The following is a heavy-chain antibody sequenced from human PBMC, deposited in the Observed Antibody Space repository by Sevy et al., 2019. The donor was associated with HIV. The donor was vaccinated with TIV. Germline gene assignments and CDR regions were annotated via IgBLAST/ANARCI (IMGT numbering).Heavy chain of an antibody. V-gene: IGHV3-7*03. CDR1: GFTFHTYW. J-gene: IGHJ6*02. D-gene: IGHD1-26*01. CDR2: IKVDVSEI. Sequence: GGSLRLSCVASGFTFHTYWMSWVRQAPGKGLEWVAHIKVDVSEIYYVDSVKGRFTISRDNAKNSLYLQMNSLRVEDTGVYYCARDCNSRTCLWGLDVWGQGTTVTVSS. CDR3: ARDCNSRTCLWGLDV.